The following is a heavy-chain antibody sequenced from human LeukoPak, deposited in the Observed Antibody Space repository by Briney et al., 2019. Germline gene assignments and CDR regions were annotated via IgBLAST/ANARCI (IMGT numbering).Heavy chain of an antibody. CDR2: INSDGSST. J-gene: IGHJ4*02. Sequence: GGSLRLSCAASGFTFSIYWMHWVRQAPGKGLVWVSRINSDGSSTSYADSVKGRFTISRDNAKNTLYLQMNSLRAEDTAVYYCARRYYYDGSGYYYDYWGQGTLVTVSS. D-gene: IGHD3-22*01. CDR1: GFTFSIYW. V-gene: IGHV3-74*01. CDR3: ARRYYYDGSGYYYDY.